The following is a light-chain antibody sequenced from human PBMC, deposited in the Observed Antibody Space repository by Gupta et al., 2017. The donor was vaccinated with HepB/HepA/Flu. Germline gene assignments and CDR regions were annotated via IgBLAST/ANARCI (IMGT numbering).Light chain of an antibody. Sequence: SSEPTQAPAFSVALCPTGRLPWQGDSRRSYYASWYQQKPGQAPVLVIYGKNNRPPGIPDRFSGSSSGNTASLTITGAQAEDEDDDYYYSRYSSGNHLVFGGGTKLTVL. CDR1: SRRSYY. CDR3: YSRYSSGNHLV. CDR2: GKN. J-gene: IGLJ2*01. V-gene: IGLV3-19*01.